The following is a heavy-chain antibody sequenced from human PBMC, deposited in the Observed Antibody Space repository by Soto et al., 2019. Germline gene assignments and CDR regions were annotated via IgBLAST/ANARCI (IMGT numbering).Heavy chain of an antibody. D-gene: IGHD2-21*02. V-gene: IGHV4-38-2*02. Sequence: SETLSLTCSVSGFAISRGYYWSWVRQPPGKGLEWIGSIYPSVSSYHNPSLATRLGLSIDASKNQFTLNLTSVTAADTALYFCAREKVGTTFFDIWGQGIQVTVSS. J-gene: IGHJ4*02. CDR3: AREKVGTTFFDI. CDR2: IYPSVSS. CDR1: GFAISRGYY.